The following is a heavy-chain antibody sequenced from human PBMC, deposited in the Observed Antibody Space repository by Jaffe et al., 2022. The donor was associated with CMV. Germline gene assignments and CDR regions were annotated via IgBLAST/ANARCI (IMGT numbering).Heavy chain of an antibody. CDR3: AREMQGTVTTLDYYYSYMDV. CDR1: GDTFGNYI. CDR2: IIPILGVA. J-gene: IGHJ6*03. D-gene: IGHD1-1*01. V-gene: IGHV1-69*09. Sequence: QVQLLQSGAEVKTPGSSVQVSCTPSGDTFGNYIITWVRQAPGQGLEWMGRIIPILGVANYAQKFQDRVTITAHKPTGTAYMELSSLRSEDTALYYCAREMQGTVTTLDYYYSYMDVWGKGTTVTVSS.